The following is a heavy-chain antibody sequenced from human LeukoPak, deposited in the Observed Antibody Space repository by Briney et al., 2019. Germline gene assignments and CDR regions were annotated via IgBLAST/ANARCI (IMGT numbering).Heavy chain of an antibody. J-gene: IGHJ6*03. D-gene: IGHD5-12*01. CDR2: IKSKTDGGTT. V-gene: IGHV3-15*01. CDR1: GFTFSNAW. CDR3: TTNRGYSGYDSPSTVGYYYYYYMDV. Sequence: GGSLRLSCAASGFTFSNAWMSWVRQAPGKGLEWVGRIKSKTDGGTTDYAAPVKGRFTISRDDSKNTLYLQMNSLKTEDTAVYYCTTNRGYSGYDSPSTVGYYYYYYMDVWGKGTTVTVSS.